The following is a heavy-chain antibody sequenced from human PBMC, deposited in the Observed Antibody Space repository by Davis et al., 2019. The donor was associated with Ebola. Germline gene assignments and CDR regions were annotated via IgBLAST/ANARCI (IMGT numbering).Heavy chain of an antibody. V-gene: IGHV1-69*04. CDR2: IIPILGIA. J-gene: IGHJ6*02. CDR1: GGTFSSYT. CDR3: ARDPSITMVRGVIITDYGMDV. Sequence: AASVKVSCKASGGTFSSYTISWVRQAPGQGLEWMGRIIPILGIANYAQKFQGRVTITADKSTSTAYMELSSLRSEDTAVYYCARDPSITMVRGVIITDYGMDVWGQGTTVIVSS. D-gene: IGHD3-10*01.